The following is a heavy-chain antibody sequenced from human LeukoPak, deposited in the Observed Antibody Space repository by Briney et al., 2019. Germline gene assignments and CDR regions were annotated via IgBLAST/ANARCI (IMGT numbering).Heavy chain of an antibody. V-gene: IGHV3-53*01. CDR1: GFAFSSYN. CDR3: ARERGRGRDSPRFDY. CDR2: IYSDGST. Sequence: GGSLRLSCAASGFAFSSYNMSWVRQAPGKGLEWVSVIYSDGSTYYADSVKGRFTISRDNSKNTLDLQMTGLRAGDTAVYYCARERGRGRDSPRFDYWGQGTLVTVSS. D-gene: IGHD1-26*01. J-gene: IGHJ4*02.